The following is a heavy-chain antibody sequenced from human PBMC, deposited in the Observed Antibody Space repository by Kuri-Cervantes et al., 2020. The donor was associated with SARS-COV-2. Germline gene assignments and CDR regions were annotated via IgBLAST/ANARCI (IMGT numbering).Heavy chain of an antibody. CDR3: ARGAPDYCSSTSCYMDLGWYFDL. Sequence: SETLSLTCTVSGGSISSAGHEWSWIRQHPGKGLEWIVYIYYSGSTYYNPSLKSRVTISVDTSKNQFSLKLSSVTAADTAVYYCARGAPDYCSSTSCYMDLGWYFDLWGRGTLVTVSS. V-gene: IGHV4-31*03. CDR2: IYYSGST. CDR1: GGSISSAGHE. J-gene: IGHJ2*01. D-gene: IGHD2-2*02.